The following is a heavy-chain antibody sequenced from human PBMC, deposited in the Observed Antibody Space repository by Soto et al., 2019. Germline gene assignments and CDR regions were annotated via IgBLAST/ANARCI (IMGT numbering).Heavy chain of an antibody. CDR3: AKVAQQLYVPNYYYYGMDV. Sequence: LRLSCAASGFTFDDYTMHWVRQAPGKGLEWVAVISYDGSNKYYADSVKGRFTISRDNSKNTLYLQMNSLRAEDTAVYYCAKVAQQLYVPNYYYYGMDVWGQGTTVTVSS. V-gene: IGHV3-30*18. D-gene: IGHD6-13*01. J-gene: IGHJ6*02. CDR1: GFTFDDYT. CDR2: ISYDGSNK.